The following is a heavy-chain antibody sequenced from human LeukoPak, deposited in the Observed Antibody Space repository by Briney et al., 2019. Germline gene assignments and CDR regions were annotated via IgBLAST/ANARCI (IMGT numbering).Heavy chain of an antibody. V-gene: IGHV4-59*01. CDR1: GGSISSYY. D-gene: IGHD6-19*01. CDR3: ARGGGYSSGLSY. Sequence: PSETPSLTCTVSGGSISSYYWSWIRQPPGKGLEWIGYIYYSGSTNYNPSLKSRVTISVDTSKNQFSLKLSSVTAADTAVYYCARGGGYSSGLSYWGQGTLVTVSS. J-gene: IGHJ4*02. CDR2: IYYSGST.